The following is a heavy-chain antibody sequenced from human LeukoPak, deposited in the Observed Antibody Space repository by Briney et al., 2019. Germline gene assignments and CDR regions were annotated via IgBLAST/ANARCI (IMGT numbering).Heavy chain of an antibody. J-gene: IGHJ6*02. CDR3: ARISGDDYYGMDV. Sequence: GGSLRLSCAASGFTFSSYEMNWVRQAPGKGLEWVSYISSSGSTIYYADSVKGRFTISRDNAKNSLYLQMNSLRAEDTAVYYCARISGDDYYGMDVWGQGTTVTVSS. CDR2: ISSSGSTI. V-gene: IGHV3-48*03. D-gene: IGHD3-3*01. CDR1: GFTFSSYE.